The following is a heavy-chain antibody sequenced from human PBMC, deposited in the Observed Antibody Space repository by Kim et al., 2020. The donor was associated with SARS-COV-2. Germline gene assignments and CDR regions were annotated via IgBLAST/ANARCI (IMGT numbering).Heavy chain of an antibody. D-gene: IGHD2-21*02. CDR3: ARDSPPIAYCGGDCYPDHFDY. J-gene: IGHJ4*02. CDR1: GFTFSSYW. V-gene: IGHV3-74*01. CDR2: INSDGSST. Sequence: GGSLRLSCAASGFTFSSYWMHWVRQAPGKGLVWVSRINSDGSSTSYADSVKGRFTISRDNAKNTLYLQMNSLRAEDTAVYYCARDSPPIAYCGGDCYPDHFDYWGQGTLVTVSS.